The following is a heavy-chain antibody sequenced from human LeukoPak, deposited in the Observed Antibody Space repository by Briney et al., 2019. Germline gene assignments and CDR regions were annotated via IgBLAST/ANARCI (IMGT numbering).Heavy chain of an antibody. J-gene: IGHJ4*02. Sequence: GGSLRLSCATSGFTLSDHYIDWVRQAPGKGLEWVGRIRNKANSYATEYAASVKGSFTISRDDSQNSLYLQMNSLKTEATAVYYCARSYCSSTNCYGLDYFDYWGQGTLVTVSS. CDR3: ARSYCSSTNCYGLDYFDY. CDR1: GFTLSDHY. D-gene: IGHD2-2*01. V-gene: IGHV3-72*01. CDR2: IRNKANSYAT.